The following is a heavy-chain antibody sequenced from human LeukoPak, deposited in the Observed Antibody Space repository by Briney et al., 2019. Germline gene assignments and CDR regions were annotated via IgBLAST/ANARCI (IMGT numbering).Heavy chain of an antibody. Sequence: SVEVSCKASGGTFSSYAISWVRQAPEQGLEWMGGIIPIFGTANYAQKFQGRVTITADESTSTAYMELSSLRSEDTAVYYCARARGVRDYYFDYWGQGTLVTVSS. D-gene: IGHD3-10*01. CDR3: ARARGVRDYYFDY. J-gene: IGHJ4*02. CDR2: IIPIFGTA. V-gene: IGHV1-69*01. CDR1: GGTFSSYA.